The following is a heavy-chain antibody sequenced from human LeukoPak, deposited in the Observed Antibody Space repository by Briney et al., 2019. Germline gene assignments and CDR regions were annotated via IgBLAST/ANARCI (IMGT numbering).Heavy chain of an antibody. CDR2: IKSDGSDK. J-gene: IGHJ4*02. Sequence: GGSLRLSCAASGFTFSSYWMDWVRQAPGKGLEWVAIIKSDGSDKYYVDSVKGRFTISKDNAKNSLYLQMNSLRAEDTAMYYCARNRGGGSGYSDYWGQGTLVTVSS. V-gene: IGHV3-7*05. CDR1: GFTFSSYW. CDR3: ARNRGGGSGYSDY. D-gene: IGHD3-22*01.